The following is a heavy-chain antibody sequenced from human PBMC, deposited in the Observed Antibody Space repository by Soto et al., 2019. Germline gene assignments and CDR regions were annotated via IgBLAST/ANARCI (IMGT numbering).Heavy chain of an antibody. CDR1: GGSISSGGYY. Sequence: SDTLSLTCTVSGGSISSGGYYWSWIRQPPGKGLEWIGYIYYSGSTYYNPSLKSRVTISVDTSKNQFSLKLSSVTAADTAVYYCARDRRLAHTSWFDPWGQGTLVTVSS. CDR2: IYYSGST. CDR3: ARDRRLAHTSWFDP. J-gene: IGHJ5*02. V-gene: IGHV4-30-4*02.